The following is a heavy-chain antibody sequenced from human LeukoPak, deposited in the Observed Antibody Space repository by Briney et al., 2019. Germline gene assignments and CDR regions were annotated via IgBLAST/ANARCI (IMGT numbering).Heavy chain of an antibody. V-gene: IGHV3-74*01. J-gene: IGHJ4*02. CDR1: GFTFSGYW. D-gene: IGHD2-15*01. Sequence: PGGSLRLSCAASGFTFSGYWMHWVRQAPGKGLVWVSRINSDGSTTNSADSVKGRFTISRDNAKTTLYLQMNSLRAGDTAVYYCATSTYCSGGNCYSRTLQYWGQGTLVTVSS. CDR3: ATSTYCSGGNCYSRTLQY. CDR2: INSDGSTT.